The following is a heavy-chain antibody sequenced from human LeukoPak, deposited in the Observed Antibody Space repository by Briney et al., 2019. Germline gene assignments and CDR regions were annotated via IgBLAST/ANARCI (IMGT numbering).Heavy chain of an antibody. V-gene: IGHV3-21*01. CDR3: ARGVVIMNFDY. CDR2: ISSSSSYI. Sequence: GGSLRLSCTASGFTFSSYAMSWVRQAPGKGLEWVSAISSSSSYIYYADSVKGRFTISRDNAKNSLYLQMNSLRAEDTAVYYCARGVVIMNFDYWGQGTLVTVSS. J-gene: IGHJ4*02. D-gene: IGHD3-3*01. CDR1: GFTFSSYA.